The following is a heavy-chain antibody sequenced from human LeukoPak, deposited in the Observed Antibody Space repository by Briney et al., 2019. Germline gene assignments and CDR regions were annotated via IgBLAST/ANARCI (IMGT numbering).Heavy chain of an antibody. Sequence: SETLSLTCTVSGGSISSSSYYWGWIRQPPGKGLEWIGSIYYSGSTYYNPSLKSRVTISVDTSKNQFSLKLSSVTAADTVVYYCARSGTTGTTEFDYWGQGTLVTVSS. D-gene: IGHD1-1*01. CDR3: ARSGTTGTTEFDY. J-gene: IGHJ4*02. CDR2: IYYSGST. CDR1: GGSISSSSYY. V-gene: IGHV4-39*07.